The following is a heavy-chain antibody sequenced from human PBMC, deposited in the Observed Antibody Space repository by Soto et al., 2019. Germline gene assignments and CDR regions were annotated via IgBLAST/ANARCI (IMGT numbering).Heavy chain of an antibody. J-gene: IGHJ6*02. CDR3: ARDGGLRLHDGSGSYFLDYDIDV. Sequence: ASVKVSCKASGGTFSSYAISWVRQAPGQGLEWMGGIIPIFGTANYAQKFQGRVTITADTSTSTAYMELSSLRSEDTAVYYCARDGGLRLHDGSGSYFLDYDIDVWGQGTTVTVSS. V-gene: IGHV1-69*06. D-gene: IGHD3-10*01. CDR2: IIPIFGTA. CDR1: GGTFSSYA.